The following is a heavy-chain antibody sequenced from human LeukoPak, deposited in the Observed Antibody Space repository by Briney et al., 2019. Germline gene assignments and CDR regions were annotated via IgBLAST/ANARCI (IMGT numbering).Heavy chain of an antibody. CDR3: ARTSSFTVIRGLDQ. J-gene: IGHJ4*02. CDR2: IDRDDDK. D-gene: IGHD3-10*01. Sequence: SGPALVKPTQTLTLTCTFSGFSLSISGMYVTWIRQPPGKALEWLARIDRDDDKYYSTSLKTRLTISKDTSKNQVVLTMTNMDPVDTATYYCARTSSFTVIRGLDQWGQGTLVTVSS. CDR1: GFSLSISGMY. V-gene: IGHV2-70*11.